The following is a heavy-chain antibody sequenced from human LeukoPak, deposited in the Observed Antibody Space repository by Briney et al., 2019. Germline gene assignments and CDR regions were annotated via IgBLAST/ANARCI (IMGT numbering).Heavy chain of an antibody. CDR2: ISGSGDST. Sequence: GGSLRLSCEGSGFTFSTYGMHWVRQAPGKGLEWVSAISGSGDSTYYADSVKGRFTISRDSCKNTLYLQMNSLRTEDTAVYYCAKTWEPKFGFDHWGQGTLVTVSS. CDR1: GFTFSTYG. CDR3: AKTWEPKFGFDH. V-gene: IGHV3-23*01. J-gene: IGHJ4*02. D-gene: IGHD1-26*01.